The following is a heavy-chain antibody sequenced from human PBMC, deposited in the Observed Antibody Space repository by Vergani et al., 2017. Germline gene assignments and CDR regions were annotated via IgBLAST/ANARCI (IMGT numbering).Heavy chain of an antibody. D-gene: IGHD1-26*01. CDR1: GFTFSSYG. CDR3: AKDSEVGAPSDYLDY. J-gene: IGHJ4*02. CDR2: ISYDGSNK. Sequence: QVQLVESGGGVVQPGRSLRLSCAASGFTFSSYGMHWVRQAPGKGLEWVAVISYDGSNKYYADSVKGRFTISRDNSKNTLYLQMNSLGAEDTAVYYCAKDSEVGAPSDYLDYWGQGTLVTVSS. V-gene: IGHV3-30*18.